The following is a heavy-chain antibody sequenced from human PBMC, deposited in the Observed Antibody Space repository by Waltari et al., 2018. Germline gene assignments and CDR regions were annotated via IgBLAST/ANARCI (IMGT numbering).Heavy chain of an antibody. CDR2: IIPIFGTA. V-gene: IGHV1-69*05. CDR3: ASCAPGYYDSSGSFDY. CDR1: GGTFSSYA. D-gene: IGHD3-22*01. J-gene: IGHJ4*02. Sequence: QVQLVQSGAEVKKPGSSVKVSCKASGGTFSSYAISWVRQAPGQGLEWMGGIIPIFGTANYAQKFQGIVTITTDESTSTAYMELSSLRSEDTAVYYCASCAPGYYDSSGSFDYWGQGTLVTVSS.